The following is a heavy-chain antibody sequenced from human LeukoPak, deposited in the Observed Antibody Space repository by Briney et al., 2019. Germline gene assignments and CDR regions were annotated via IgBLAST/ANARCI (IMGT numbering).Heavy chain of an antibody. J-gene: IGHJ4*02. CDR3: AKQSYARSLGE. D-gene: IGHD2-8*01. CDR2: TNSDGATT. CDR1: GFPFSDFS. V-gene: IGHV3-23*01. Sequence: GGSLRLSCATSGFPFSDFSMSWVRQAPGKGLEWISTTNSDGATTDYAESVKGRFTISRDNSKNILYLQMSSLRVEDTAMYYCAKQSYARSLGEGGPGTLVTVSS.